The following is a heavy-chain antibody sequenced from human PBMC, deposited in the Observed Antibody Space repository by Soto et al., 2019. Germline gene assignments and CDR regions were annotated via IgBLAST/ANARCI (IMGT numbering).Heavy chain of an antibody. CDR2: IIGNSGTT. Sequence: RLSCVASGFSFRSYDMSWVRQAPGKGLEWVSFIIGNSGTTYYADSVKGRFTISRDNSKNTLYLQMSRLGAEDTAAYYCAKGSTYSFYFDHWGQGTLVTVSS. D-gene: IGHD5-18*01. CDR1: GFSFRSYD. V-gene: IGHV3-23*01. CDR3: AKGSTYSFYFDH. J-gene: IGHJ4*01.